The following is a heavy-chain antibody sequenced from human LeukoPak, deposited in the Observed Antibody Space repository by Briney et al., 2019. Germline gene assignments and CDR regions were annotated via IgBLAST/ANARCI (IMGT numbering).Heavy chain of an antibody. V-gene: IGHV4-34*01. D-gene: IGHD3-16*02. CDR2: INHSGST. CDR1: GGSFSGYY. Sequence: PSETLSLTCAVYGGSFSGYYWSWIRQPPGKGLEWIGEINHSGSTNYNPSLKSRVTISVDTSKNQFSLKLSSVTAADTAVYYCAREARDDYVWGSYRKFDYWGQGTLVTVSS. CDR3: AREARDDYVWGSYRKFDY. J-gene: IGHJ4*02.